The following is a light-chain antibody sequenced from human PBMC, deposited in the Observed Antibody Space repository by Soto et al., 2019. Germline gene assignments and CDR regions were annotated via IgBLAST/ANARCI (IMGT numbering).Light chain of an antibody. CDR3: QQLNTYPLA. J-gene: IGKJ3*01. CDR2: AAS. Sequence: DIQLTQSPSFLSASVGDRVTITCRASQGISSYLAWYQQKPGKAPKLLIYAASTLQSGVQSRFSGSGSGTEFTLTLNSLQPEDFANSHCQQLNTYPLAFGPGNKVYIK. CDR1: QGISSY. V-gene: IGKV1-9*01.